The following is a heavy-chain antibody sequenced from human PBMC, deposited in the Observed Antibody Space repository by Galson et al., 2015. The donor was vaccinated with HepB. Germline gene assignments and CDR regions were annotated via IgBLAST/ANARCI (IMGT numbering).Heavy chain of an antibody. CDR1: GFTFGDYF. CDR2: MSGSGIYM. CDR3: AGVVGASRNYYYYGMDA. J-gene: IGHJ6*02. D-gene: IGHD1-26*01. V-gene: IGHV3-11*01. Sequence: SLRLSCAASGFTFGDYFMSWIRQAPGKGLERVSYMSGSGIYMYYADSVKGRFTISRDNAKNSLFLEMNSLRAEDTAVYYCAGVVGASRNYYYYGMDAWGQGTTVTVSS.